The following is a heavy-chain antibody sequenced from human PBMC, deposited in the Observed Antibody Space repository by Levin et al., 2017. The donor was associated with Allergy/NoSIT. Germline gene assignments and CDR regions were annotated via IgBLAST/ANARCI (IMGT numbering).Heavy chain of an antibody. J-gene: IGHJ3*02. CDR3: ARLDSSSWYDAFDI. CDR2: IYYSGST. V-gene: IGHV4-59*08. D-gene: IGHD6-13*01. CDR1: GGSISSYY. Sequence: SETLSLTCTVSGGSISSYYWSWIRQPPGKGLEWIGYIYYSGSTNYNPSLKSRVTISVDTSKNQFSLKLSSVTAADTAVYYCARLDSSSWYDAFDIWGQGTMVTVSS.